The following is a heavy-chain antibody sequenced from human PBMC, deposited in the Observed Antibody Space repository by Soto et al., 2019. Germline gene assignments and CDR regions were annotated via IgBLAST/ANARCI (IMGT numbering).Heavy chain of an antibody. CDR2: IYWDDDK. V-gene: IGHV2-5*02. CDR1: GFLLSTSGVG. D-gene: IGHD3-16*01. CDR3: VHRERRGWPGGGHFQH. Sequence: QITLKESGPTLVKPTQTLTLTCTFSGFLLSTSGVGVAWIRQPPGKALVWLALIYWDDDKGYSPSLKNRLTITKGTSENQVVLTMTNMDPVDTATYYCVHRERRGWPGGGHFQHWGQGTLVTVSS. J-gene: IGHJ1*01.